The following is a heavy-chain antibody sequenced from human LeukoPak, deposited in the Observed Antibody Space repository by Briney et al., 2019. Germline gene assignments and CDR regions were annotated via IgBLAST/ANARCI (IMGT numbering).Heavy chain of an antibody. CDR2: INPNTGGT. CDR3: ASYPRYSSSPPFDY. Sequence: ASVKVSCKASGYTFIHYFIHWVRQAPGQGLEWMGWINPNTGGTNYAQKFQGRVTMTRDTTISTAYMELSRLTSDDTAVYYCASYPRYSSSPPFDYWGQGTLVTVSS. D-gene: IGHD6-19*01. J-gene: IGHJ4*02. CDR1: GYTFIHYF. V-gene: IGHV1-2*02.